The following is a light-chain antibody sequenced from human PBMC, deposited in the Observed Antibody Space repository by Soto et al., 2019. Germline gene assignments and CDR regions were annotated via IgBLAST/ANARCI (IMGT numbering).Light chain of an antibody. CDR1: SSDVGGYNY. J-gene: IGLJ2*01. CDR3: SSYTSSSTLDVV. CDR2: DVS. Sequence: QSALTQPASVSGSPGQSITISCTGTSSDVGGYNYVSWYQQDPGKAPKLMIYDVSNRPSGVSNRFSGSKSGNTASLTISGLQAEDEADYYCSSYTSSSTLDVVFGGGTKLTVL. V-gene: IGLV2-14*01.